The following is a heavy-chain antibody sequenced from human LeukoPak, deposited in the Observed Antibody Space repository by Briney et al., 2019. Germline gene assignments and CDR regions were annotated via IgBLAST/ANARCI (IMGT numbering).Heavy chain of an antibody. CDR1: GYTFTSYG. CDR2: ISAYNGNT. Sequence: ASVKVSCKASGYTFTSYGISWVRQAPGQGLEWMGWISAYNGNTNYAQKLQGRVTMTTDTSTSTAYMELRSLRSDDTAVYYCARDGDSGSYWAYYMDVWGKGTTVTVSS. D-gene: IGHD1-26*01. CDR3: ARDGDSGSYWAYYMDV. V-gene: IGHV1-18*01. J-gene: IGHJ6*03.